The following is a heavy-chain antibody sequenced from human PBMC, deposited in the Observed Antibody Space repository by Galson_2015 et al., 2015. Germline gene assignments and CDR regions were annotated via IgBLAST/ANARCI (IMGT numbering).Heavy chain of an antibody. Sequence: SLRLSCAASGFTFSSSEMNWVRQAPGKGLEWASYISSSGTSTYYADSVKGRFTISRDNAKNSLYLQMNSLRVEDTGVYYCARLGIPFPWGQGTLVTVSS. CDR1: GFTFSSSE. J-gene: IGHJ5*02. D-gene: IGHD2-2*02. CDR2: ISSSGTST. CDR3: ARLGIPFP. V-gene: IGHV3-48*03.